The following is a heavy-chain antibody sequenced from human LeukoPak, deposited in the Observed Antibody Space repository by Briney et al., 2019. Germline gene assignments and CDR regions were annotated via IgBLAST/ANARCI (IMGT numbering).Heavy chain of an antibody. CDR1: GGSISSYY. Sequence: PSETLSLTCTDSGGSISSYYWSWIRQPAGKGLEWIGRIYTSGSTNYNPSLKSRVTMSVDTSKNQFSLKLSSVTAADTAVYYCARETGIAVAGTSLYYYGMDVWGQGTTVTVSS. J-gene: IGHJ6*02. V-gene: IGHV4-4*07. CDR2: IYTSGST. CDR3: ARETGIAVAGTSLYYYGMDV. D-gene: IGHD6-19*01.